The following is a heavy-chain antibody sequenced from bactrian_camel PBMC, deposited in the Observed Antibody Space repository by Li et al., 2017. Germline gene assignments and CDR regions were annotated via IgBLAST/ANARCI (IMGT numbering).Heavy chain of an antibody. Sequence: VQLVESGGGSVQAGGSMRLSCAASGYTASTYCMGWFRQAPGKEREAVARIDSDGTTSYADSVKGRFTISKDNAKNTGYLQMNQLGSDDTALYYCVANVANSNWRWGQGTQVTVS. D-gene: IGHD4*01. CDR3: VANVANSNWR. CDR2: IDSDGTT. J-gene: IGHJ4*01. V-gene: IGHV3S53*01. CDR1: GYTASTYC.